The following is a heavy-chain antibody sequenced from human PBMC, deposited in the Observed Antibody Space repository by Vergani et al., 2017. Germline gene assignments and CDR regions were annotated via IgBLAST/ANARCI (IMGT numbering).Heavy chain of an antibody. CDR2: IKSTFDRGTT. V-gene: IGHV3-15*07. CDR3: TTDPRYCGDGSCYWLRDHHYYGMDV. CDR1: GFSFRNAW. Sequence: EVQLVESGGGIVKPGGSLRLSCVASGFSFRNAWMNWVRRTPGTGLEWVGRIKSTFDRGTTDYAAAVKGRFTISRDDSKNTLFLQMTGLKTEDIGVYYCTTDPRYCGDGSCYWLRDHHYYGMDVWGQGTTVTVS. D-gene: IGHD2-21*01. J-gene: IGHJ6*02.